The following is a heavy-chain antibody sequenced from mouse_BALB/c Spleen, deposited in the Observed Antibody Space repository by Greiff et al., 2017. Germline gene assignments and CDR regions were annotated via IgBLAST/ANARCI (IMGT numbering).Heavy chain of an antibody. J-gene: IGHJ2*01. CDR3: ARHIRQRVFDY. CDR2: ISSGGGST. Sequence: EVKLMESGGGLVKPGGSLKLSCAASGFAFSSYDMSWVRQTPEKRLEWVAYISSGGGSTYYPDTVKGRFTISRDNAKNTLYLQMSSLKSEDTAMYYCARHIRQRVFDYWGQGTTLTVSS. CDR1: GFAFSSYD. V-gene: IGHV5-12-1*01.